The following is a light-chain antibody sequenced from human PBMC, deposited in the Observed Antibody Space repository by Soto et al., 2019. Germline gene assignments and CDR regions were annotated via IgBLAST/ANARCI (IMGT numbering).Light chain of an antibody. CDR1: SSDAGGYNY. J-gene: IGLJ1*01. V-gene: IGLV2-14*01. Sequence: QSALTQPASVSGSPGQSITISCTGTSSDAGGYNYVSWYQQHPGKAPKLMIYDVSNRPSGVSNRFSGSKSGNTASLTISGLQAEDEADYYCSSYTSRSTLNYVFGTGTKVTVL. CDR2: DVS. CDR3: SSYTSRSTLNYV.